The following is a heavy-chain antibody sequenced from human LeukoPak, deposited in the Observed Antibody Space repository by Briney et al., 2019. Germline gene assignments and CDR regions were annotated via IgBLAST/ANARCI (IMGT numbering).Heavy chain of an antibody. V-gene: IGHV4-39*01. Sequence: SETLSLTCTVSGGSISSSSYYWGWIRQPPGKGLEWIGSIYYSGSTYYNPSLKSRVTISVDTSKNQFSLKLSSVTAADTAVYYCARRTYSSDWLYYFDYWGQGTLVTVSS. CDR1: GGSISSSSYY. CDR2: IYYSGST. D-gene: IGHD6-19*01. J-gene: IGHJ4*02. CDR3: ARRTYSSDWLYYFDY.